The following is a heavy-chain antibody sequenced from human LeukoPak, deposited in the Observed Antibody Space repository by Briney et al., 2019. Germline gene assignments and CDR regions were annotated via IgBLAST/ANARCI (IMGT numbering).Heavy chain of an antibody. CDR1: GFTFSSNW. V-gene: IGHV3-7*01. CDR2: IKEDGSEK. CDR3: AKDRRSGSYYDY. J-gene: IGHJ4*02. D-gene: IGHD1-26*01. Sequence: GGSLRLSCAASGFTFSSNWMSWVRQAPGKGLEWVANIKEDGSEKYYVDSVKGRFTISRDNAKNSLYLQMNSMRAEDTAVYYCAKDRRSGSYYDYWGQGTLVTVSS.